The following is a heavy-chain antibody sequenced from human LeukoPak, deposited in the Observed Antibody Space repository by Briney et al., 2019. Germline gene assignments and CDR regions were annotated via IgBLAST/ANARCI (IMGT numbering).Heavy chain of an antibody. V-gene: IGHV3-48*03. Sequence: GGSLRLSCAASGFTFSSYEMNWVRQAPGKGLEWVSYISSSGSTIYYADSVKGRFTISRDNAKNSLYLQMNSLRADDTAVYYCARDRYCTADYWGQGTLVTVSS. CDR1: GFTFSSYE. D-gene: IGHD2-8*02. J-gene: IGHJ4*02. CDR3: ARDRYCTADY. CDR2: ISSSGSTI.